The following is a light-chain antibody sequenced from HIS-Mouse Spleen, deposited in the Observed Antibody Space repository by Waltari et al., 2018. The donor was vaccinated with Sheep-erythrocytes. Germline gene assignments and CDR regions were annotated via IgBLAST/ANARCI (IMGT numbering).Light chain of an antibody. CDR1: KLGDKY. V-gene: IGLV3-1*01. CDR3: QAWDSSTVV. Sequence: VLTQPPSVSVSPGQTASITCSGDKLGDKYACWYQQKPGQSPVLVIYQDTKRPSGIPERFSGSNSGNTATLTISGTQAMDEADYYCQAWDSSTVVFGGGTKLTVL. J-gene: IGLJ2*01. CDR2: QDT.